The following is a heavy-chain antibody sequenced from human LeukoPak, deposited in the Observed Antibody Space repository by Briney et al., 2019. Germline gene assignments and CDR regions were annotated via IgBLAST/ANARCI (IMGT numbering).Heavy chain of an antibody. CDR1: GYTLTELS. CDR3: ATAMVRGVYFDY. J-gene: IGHJ4*02. CDR2: FDPEDGET. D-gene: IGHD3-10*01. V-gene: IGHV1-24*01. Sequence: GASVKGSCKVSGYTLTELSMHWVRQAPGKGLEWMGGFDPEDGETIYAQKFQGRVTMTEDTSTDTAYMELSSLRSEDTAVYYCATAMVRGVYFDYWGQGTLVTVSS.